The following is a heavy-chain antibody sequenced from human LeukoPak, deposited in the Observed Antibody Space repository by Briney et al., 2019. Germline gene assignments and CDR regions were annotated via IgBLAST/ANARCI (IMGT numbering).Heavy chain of an antibody. CDR2: IWYDGSNK. Sequence: GSLRLSCAASGFTFSSYGMHWVRQAPGKGLEWVAVIWYDGSNKYYADSVKGRFTISRDNSKNTLYLQMNSLRAEDTAVYYCAREIGPEYYFDYWGQGTLVTVSS. CDR1: GFTFSSYG. V-gene: IGHV3-33*01. J-gene: IGHJ4*02. CDR3: AREIGPEYYFDY.